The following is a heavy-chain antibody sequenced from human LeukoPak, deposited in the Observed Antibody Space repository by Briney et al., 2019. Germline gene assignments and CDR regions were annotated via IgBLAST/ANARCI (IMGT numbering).Heavy chain of an antibody. D-gene: IGHD3-3*01. CDR3: ASEVGYRSLGY. V-gene: IGHV3-11*03. CDR2: ISSTSYYT. Sequence: PGGSLRLSCAASGFTFSDYYMSWIRQAPGKGLEWVSDISSTSYYTNYADSVKGRFTVSRDNSKDSLYLQMNSLRTEDTGLYHCASEVGYRSLGYLGQGTLVTVSS. J-gene: IGHJ4*02. CDR1: GFTFSDYY.